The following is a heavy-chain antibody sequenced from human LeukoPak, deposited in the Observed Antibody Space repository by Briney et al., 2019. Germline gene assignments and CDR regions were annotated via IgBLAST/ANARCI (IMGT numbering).Heavy chain of an antibody. D-gene: IGHD3-3*01. CDR3: ARGGTIFGVVISTAPWFDP. CDR1: GGSISSSSYY. CDR2: IYYSGST. Sequence: SETLSLTCTVPGGSISSSSYYWGWIRQPPGKGLEWIGSIYYSGSTYYNPSLKSRVTISVDTSKNQFSLKLSSVTAADTAVYYCARGGTIFGVVISTAPWFDPWGQGTLVTVSS. J-gene: IGHJ5*02. V-gene: IGHV4-39*07.